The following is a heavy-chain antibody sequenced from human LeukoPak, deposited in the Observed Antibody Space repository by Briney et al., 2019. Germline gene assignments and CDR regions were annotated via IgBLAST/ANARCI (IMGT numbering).Heavy chain of an antibody. CDR2: ISGSSVNT. D-gene: IGHD2-2*01. CDR3: ARGRLCSSARCYWFDY. V-gene: IGHV3-11*06. Sequence: PGGSLRLSCAASGFSFTDYYMCWIRQAPGKGLEWVSYISGSSVNTNYADSVKGRFTVSRDNAKNSLYLQMNSLRAEDTAVYYCARGRLCSSARCYWFDYWGQGTLVTVSS. J-gene: IGHJ4*02. CDR1: GFSFTDYY.